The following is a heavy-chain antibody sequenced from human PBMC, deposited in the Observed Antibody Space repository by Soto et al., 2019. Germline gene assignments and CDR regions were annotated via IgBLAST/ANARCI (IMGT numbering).Heavy chain of an antibody. Sequence: GASVKVSCKASGYTFTSYGISWVRQAPGQGLEWMGWISAYNGNTNYAQKLQGRVTMTTDTSTSTAYMELRSLRSDDTAVYYCARDRGYSSSWALYYGMDVWGQGTTVTVSS. D-gene: IGHD6-13*01. CDR1: GYTFTSYG. CDR2: ISAYNGNT. CDR3: ARDRGYSSSWALYYGMDV. J-gene: IGHJ6*02. V-gene: IGHV1-18*01.